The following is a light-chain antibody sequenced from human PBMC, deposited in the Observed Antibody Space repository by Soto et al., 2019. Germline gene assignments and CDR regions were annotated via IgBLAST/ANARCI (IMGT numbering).Light chain of an antibody. CDR3: CSYTSSGTYV. CDR2: DVT. V-gene: IGLV2-11*01. Sequence: QSALTQPPSVSGSPGQSVTISCTGTSSDVGGYDYVSWYQQRPGKAPKLLIYDVTKRPSGVPDRFSGSKSGNTASLTISGLQAEDEADFYCCSYTSSGTYVFGTGTKLTVL. CDR1: SSDVGGYDY. J-gene: IGLJ1*01.